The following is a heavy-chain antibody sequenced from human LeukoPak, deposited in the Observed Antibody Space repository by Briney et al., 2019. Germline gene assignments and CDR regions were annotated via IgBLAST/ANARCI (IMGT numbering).Heavy chain of an antibody. D-gene: IGHD6-13*01. J-gene: IGHJ4*02. CDR1: GGSISSYY. CDR2: IYYSGST. V-gene: IGHV4-59*01. Sequence: SETLSLTCTVSGGSISSYYWSWLRQPPGKGPEWIGYIYYSGSTNYNPSLKSRVTITVDTSKNQFSLRLSSVTAADTAVYYCARNNEGSSWYWNYFDYWGQGTLVTVSS. CDR3: ARNNEGSSWYWNYFDY.